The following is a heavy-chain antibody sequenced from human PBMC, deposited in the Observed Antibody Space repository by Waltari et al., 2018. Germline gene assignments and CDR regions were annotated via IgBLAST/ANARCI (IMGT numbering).Heavy chain of an antibody. CDR3: ASPLLGGGNSALDY. CDR1: GFTFSSYS. D-gene: IGHD2-21*02. V-gene: IGHV3-30*01. J-gene: IGHJ4*02. CDR2: ISYDGSNK. Sequence: QVQLVESGGGVVQPGRSLRLSCAASGFTFSSYSMHWVRQAPGKGLEWVAVISYDGSNKYYADAVKGRVTISRDNSKNTLYLQMNSLRAEDTAVYYCASPLLGGGNSALDYWGQGTLVTVSS.